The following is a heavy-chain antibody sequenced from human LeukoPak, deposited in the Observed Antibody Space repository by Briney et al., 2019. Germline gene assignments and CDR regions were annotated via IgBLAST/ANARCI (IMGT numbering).Heavy chain of an antibody. CDR3: ARGQWLGGFDY. CDR2: ISAYNDNT. J-gene: IGHJ4*02. Sequence: ASVKVSSKASGYTSGYTFSSNTFSWVRQAPGQGLEWMVWISAYNDNTNYAQKLQGRFTMTTDTSTSTAYMELRSLTSDDTAVYYCARGQWLGGFDYWRQGTLVTVSS. V-gene: IGHV1-18*01. D-gene: IGHD6-19*01. CDR1: GYTSGYTFSSNT.